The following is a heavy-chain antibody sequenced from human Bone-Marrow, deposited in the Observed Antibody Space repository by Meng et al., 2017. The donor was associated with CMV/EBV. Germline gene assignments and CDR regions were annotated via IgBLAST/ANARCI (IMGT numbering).Heavy chain of an antibody. D-gene: IGHD3-9*01. CDR2: IIPILGIA. CDR1: GGTFSSYT. CDR3: ARDANYDILTGYWGGMDV. V-gene: IGHV1-69*04. Sequence: SVKVSCKASGGTFSSYTISWVRQAPGQGLEWMGRIIPILGIANYAQKFQGRVKITADKSTGTAYMELSSLRSEDTAVYYCARDANYDILTGYWGGMDVWGQGTTVTVSS. J-gene: IGHJ6*02.